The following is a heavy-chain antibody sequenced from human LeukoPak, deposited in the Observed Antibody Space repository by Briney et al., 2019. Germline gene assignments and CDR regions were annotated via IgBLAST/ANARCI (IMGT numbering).Heavy chain of an antibody. V-gene: IGHV1-46*01. CDR1: VYTLTSYY. Sequence: ASVKVSCKASVYTLTSYYMHWVRQAPGQGLEWMGIINPTGGSTSYAQKFQGRVTMTRDTSTSTVYMELSSLRSEDTAVYYCARHSNSGSYYFDYWGQGTLVTVSS. CDR2: INPTGGST. CDR3: ARHSNSGSYYFDY. J-gene: IGHJ4*02. D-gene: IGHD1-26*01.